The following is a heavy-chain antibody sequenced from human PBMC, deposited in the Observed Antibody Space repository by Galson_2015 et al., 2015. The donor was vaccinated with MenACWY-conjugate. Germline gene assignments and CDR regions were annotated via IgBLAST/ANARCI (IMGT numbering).Heavy chain of an antibody. V-gene: IGHV3-74*01. Sequence: SLRLSCAASGFIFNTYWMHWVRHAPGKGLEWVSRINPGGSSTNCADSVKDRFTISRDNAQNTLYLQMNSLRPEDTAVFYCAKSRGASFYFDSWGQGTLVTVSS. CDR2: INPGGSST. D-gene: IGHD1-26*01. J-gene: IGHJ4*02. CDR1: GFIFNTYW. CDR3: AKSRGASFYFDS.